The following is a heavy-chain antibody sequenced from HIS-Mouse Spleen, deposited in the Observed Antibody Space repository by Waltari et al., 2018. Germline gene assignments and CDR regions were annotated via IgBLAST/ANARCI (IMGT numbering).Heavy chain of an antibody. V-gene: IGHV4-39*07. Sequence: QLQLQESGPGLVKPSETLSLTCTGSGGSISSSSHYWGWIRQPPGKGLEWIGSIYYSGSTYSNPSLKSGFTISVDTSKNQFSLKLSSVTAADTAVYYCAREIPYSSSWYDWYFDLWGRGTLVTVSS. CDR1: GGSISSSSHY. J-gene: IGHJ2*01. CDR2: IYYSGST. CDR3: AREIPYSSSWYDWYFDL. D-gene: IGHD6-13*01.